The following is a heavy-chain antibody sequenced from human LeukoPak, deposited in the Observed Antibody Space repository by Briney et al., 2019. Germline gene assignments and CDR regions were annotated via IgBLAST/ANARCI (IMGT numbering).Heavy chain of an antibody. D-gene: IGHD2-2*02. J-gene: IGHJ4*02. Sequence: ASVTVSCKASGYTFTSYGISWVRQAPGQGLEWMGWISAYNGNTNYAQKLQGRVTMTTDTSTSTAYMELRSLRSDDTAVYYCARDIVVVPAAISLDYWGQGTLVTVSS. CDR3: ARDIVVVPAAISLDY. CDR2: ISAYNGNT. CDR1: GYTFTSYG. V-gene: IGHV1-18*01.